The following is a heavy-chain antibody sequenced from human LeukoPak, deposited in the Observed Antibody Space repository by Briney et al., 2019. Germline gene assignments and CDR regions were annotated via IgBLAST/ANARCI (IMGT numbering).Heavy chain of an antibody. CDR2: INDDSSDI. V-gene: IGHV3-21*05. D-gene: IGHD2-2*01. Sequence: GSLRLSCAASGFTFSLYAMNWVRPAPGKGLEWVSYINDDSSDIHYAGSVKGRFTISRDNARNTLHLQLSSLRPEDTAVYYCARDTFQPGLIDSWGQGTLVIVSS. J-gene: IGHJ4*02. CDR3: ARDTFQPGLIDS. CDR1: GFTFSLYA.